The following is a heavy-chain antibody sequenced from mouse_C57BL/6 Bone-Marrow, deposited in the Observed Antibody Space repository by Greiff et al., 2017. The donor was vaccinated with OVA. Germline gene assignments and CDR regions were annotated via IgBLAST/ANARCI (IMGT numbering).Heavy chain of an antibody. CDR2: INPSSGYT. D-gene: IGHD2-10*01. CDR1: GYTFTSYW. Sequence: VQLQQSGAELAKPGASVKLSCKASGYTFTSYWMHWVKQRPGQGLEWIGYINPSSGYTKYNQKFKDKATVTADKSSSTAYMQLSSLTYEDSAVYYCASAPTGDYWGQGTTLTVSS. CDR3: ASAPTGDY. V-gene: IGHV1-7*01. J-gene: IGHJ2*01.